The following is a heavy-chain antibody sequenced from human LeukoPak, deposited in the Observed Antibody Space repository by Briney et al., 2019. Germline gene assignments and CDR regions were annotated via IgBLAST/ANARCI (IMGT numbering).Heavy chain of an antibody. CDR2: ISGSGGST. V-gene: IGHV3-23*01. J-gene: IGHJ5*02. Sequence: GGSLRLSCAASGFTFSSYAMSWVRQAPGKGLEWVSAISGSGGSTYYADSVKGRFTISRDNSKNTLYLQMNSLRAEDTAVYYCAKDAMSSGYYSRSQNWFDPGGQGTLVTVS. D-gene: IGHD3-22*01. CDR3: AKDAMSSGYYSRSQNWFDP. CDR1: GFTFSSYA.